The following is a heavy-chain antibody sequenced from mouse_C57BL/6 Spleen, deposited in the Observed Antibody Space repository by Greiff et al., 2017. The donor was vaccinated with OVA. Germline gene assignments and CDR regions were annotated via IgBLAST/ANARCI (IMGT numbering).Heavy chain of an antibody. V-gene: IGHV1-54*01. D-gene: IGHD2-2*01. CDR3: ARWGSTMVTTGFAY. CDR2: INPGSGGT. Sequence: LVESGAELVRPGTSVKVSCKASGYAFTNYLIEWVKQRPGQGLEWIGVINPGSGGTNYNEKFKGKATLTADKSSSTAYMQLSSLTSEDSAVYFCARWGSTMVTTGFAYWGQGTLVTVSA. J-gene: IGHJ3*01. CDR1: GYAFTNYL.